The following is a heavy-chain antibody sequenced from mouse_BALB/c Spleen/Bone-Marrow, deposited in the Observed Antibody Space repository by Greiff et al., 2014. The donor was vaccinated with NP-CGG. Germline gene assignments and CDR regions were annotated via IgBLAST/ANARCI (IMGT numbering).Heavy chain of an antibody. CDR3: TRSNYGYWYFDV. CDR2: SNPSNGGS. Sequence: VQLQQSGAELVKPGASLKLSCKASGYTFSNYYMYWVKQRPGQGLEWIGESNPSNGGSNFNEKFKSKATLTVDKSSSTAYMQLSSLTSEDSAGYYCTRSNYGYWYFDVWGAGTTVTVSS. D-gene: IGHD1-1*01. CDR1: GYTFSNYY. J-gene: IGHJ1*01. V-gene: IGHV1S81*02.